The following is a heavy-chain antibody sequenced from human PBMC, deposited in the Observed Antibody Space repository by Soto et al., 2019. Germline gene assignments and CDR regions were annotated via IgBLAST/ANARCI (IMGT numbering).Heavy chain of an antibody. D-gene: IGHD6-19*01. CDR2: ISYDGSNK. CDR3: ARNSRATVAGAPDY. V-gene: IGHV3-30*03. J-gene: IGHJ4*02. Sequence: QMQLVESGGGVVQPGRSLRLSCVASGFSFSNHGMHWVRQAPGKGLEWVAVISYDGSNKDYVESVKGRFTISRDNSKNTLYLQTNSLRVEDTAVFYCARNSRATVAGAPDYWGQGTLVTVSS. CDR1: GFSFSNHG.